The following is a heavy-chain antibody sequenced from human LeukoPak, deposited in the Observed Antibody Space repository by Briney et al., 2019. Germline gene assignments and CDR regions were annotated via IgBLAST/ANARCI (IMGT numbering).Heavy chain of an antibody. D-gene: IGHD3-10*01. CDR2: IKQDGSEK. CDR3: ARGSSSGFGELLLNPLDY. V-gene: IGHV3-7*03. J-gene: IGHJ4*02. CDR1: GFTFSSYW. Sequence: GGSLRLSCAASGFTFSSYWMSWVRQAPGKGLEWVANIKQDGSEKYYVDSVKGRFTISRDNAKNSLYLQMNSLRAEDTAVYYCARGSSSGFGELLLNPLDYWGQGTLVTVSS.